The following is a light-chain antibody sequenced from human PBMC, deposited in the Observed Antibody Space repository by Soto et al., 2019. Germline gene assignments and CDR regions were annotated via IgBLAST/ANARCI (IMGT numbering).Light chain of an antibody. V-gene: IGKV3-20*01. CDR1: QSVSSNY. Sequence: IGWTQSPGTLSLSPGERATLSCRASQSVSSNYLAWYQHRPGQAPRLLIYGASSRATGIPDRFSGSGSGTDFTLTINRLEPEDFAVYYCQQYASSPALTFGGGTKVDI. J-gene: IGKJ4*01. CDR3: QQYASSPALT. CDR2: GAS.